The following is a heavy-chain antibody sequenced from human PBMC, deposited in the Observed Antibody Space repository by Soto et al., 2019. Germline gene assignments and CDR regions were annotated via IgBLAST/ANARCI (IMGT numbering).Heavy chain of an antibody. D-gene: IGHD2-8*01. Sequence: GGSLRLSCAASGFTFSNAWMSWVRQAPGKGLEWVGRIKSKTDGGTTDYAAPVKGRFTISRDDSKNTLYLQMNSLKTEDTAVYYCTTDDPETNGVWYDYWGQGTLVTVSS. CDR3: TTDDPETNGVWYDY. CDR2: IKSKTDGGTT. CDR1: GFTFSNAW. J-gene: IGHJ4*02. V-gene: IGHV3-15*01.